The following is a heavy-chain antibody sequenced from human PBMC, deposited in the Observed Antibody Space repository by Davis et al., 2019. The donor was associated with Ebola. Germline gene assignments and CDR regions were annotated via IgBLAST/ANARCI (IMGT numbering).Heavy chain of an antibody. Sequence: GESLKIPCAASGFSVSTKYMNWVRQAPGKGLQWVSIMYSGGTTYYADSVKGRFTISRDSSKNTVYLQMNNLRAEDTAVYYCARGDFYYGVDVWGQGTTVTVSS. V-gene: IGHV3-53*01. CDR1: GFSVSTKY. J-gene: IGHJ6*02. CDR2: MYSGGTT. CDR3: ARGDFYYGVDV.